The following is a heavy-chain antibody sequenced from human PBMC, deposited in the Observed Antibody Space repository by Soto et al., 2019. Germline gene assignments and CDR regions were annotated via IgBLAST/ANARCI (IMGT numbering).Heavy chain of an antibody. J-gene: IGHJ4*02. Sequence: SETLSLTCTVSGGSISSGGYYWSWIRQHPGKGLEWIGYIYYSGSTYYNPSLKSRVTISVDTSKNQFSLKLSSVTAADTAVYYCARAAMGEDYLDYWGQGTLVTVSS. CDR3: ARAAMGEDYLDY. D-gene: IGHD2-2*01. CDR2: IYYSGST. CDR1: GGSISSGGYY. V-gene: IGHV4-31*03.